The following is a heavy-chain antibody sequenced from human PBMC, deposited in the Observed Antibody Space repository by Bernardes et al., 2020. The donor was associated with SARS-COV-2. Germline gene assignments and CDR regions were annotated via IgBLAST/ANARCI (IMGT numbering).Heavy chain of an antibody. CDR3: ARDPGRAFDI. Sequence: GGSLRLSCAASGFTVATYAMSWVRQAPGKGLEWVSGISGSGDTTNYADSVKGRFTISRDNSKNTLYLQMNSLRSEDTAVYFCARDPGRAFDIWGQGTMVTVCS. V-gene: IGHV3-23*01. D-gene: IGHD1-26*01. CDR1: GFTVATYA. J-gene: IGHJ3*02. CDR2: ISGSGDTT.